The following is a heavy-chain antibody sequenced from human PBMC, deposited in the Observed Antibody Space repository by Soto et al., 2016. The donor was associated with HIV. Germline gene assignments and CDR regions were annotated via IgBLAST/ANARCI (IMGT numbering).Heavy chain of an antibody. J-gene: IGHJ4*02. CDR2: ISSSGGST. CDR1: GFTFSSYA. CDR3: ATLSGSYGWDY. Sequence: EVQLLGSGGGLVQPGGSLRLSCAASGFTFSSYAMSWVRQAPGKGLGWVSAISSSGGSTYYADSVKGRFTVSRDNSKNTLYLQMNSLRAEDTAVYYCATLSGSYGWDYWGQGTLVTVSS. D-gene: IGHD1-26*01. V-gene: IGHV3-23*01.